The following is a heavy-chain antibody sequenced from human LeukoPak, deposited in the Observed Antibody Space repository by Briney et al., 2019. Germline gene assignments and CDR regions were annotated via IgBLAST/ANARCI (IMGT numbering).Heavy chain of an antibody. CDR1: GFTFSSYS. Sequence: GGSLRLSCAASGFTFSSYSMNWVRQAPGKGLEWVSSISSSSSYIYYADSVKGRFTISRDNAKNSLYLQMNSLRAEDTAVYYCARDFYDNDDHGYYFDSWGQGTLVTVSS. CDR3: ARDFYDNDDHGYYFDS. D-gene: IGHD3-3*01. CDR2: ISSSSSYI. J-gene: IGHJ4*02. V-gene: IGHV3-21*01.